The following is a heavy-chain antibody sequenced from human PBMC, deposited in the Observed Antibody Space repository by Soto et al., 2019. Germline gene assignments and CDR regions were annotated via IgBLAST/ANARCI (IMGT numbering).Heavy chain of an antibody. Sequence: EVQLLESGGGLVQPGGSLRLSCAASGFTFSSYAMSWVRQAPGKGLEWVSAISGSGGSTYYADSVKGRFTISRDNSTHTLYLQMNGLRAEDTAVYYCEKDSDSISTSWYDYGGQGTLVTVSS. J-gene: IGHJ4*02. CDR3: EKDSDSISTSWYDY. D-gene: IGHD2-2*01. CDR1: GFTFSSYA. CDR2: ISGSGGST. V-gene: IGHV3-23*01.